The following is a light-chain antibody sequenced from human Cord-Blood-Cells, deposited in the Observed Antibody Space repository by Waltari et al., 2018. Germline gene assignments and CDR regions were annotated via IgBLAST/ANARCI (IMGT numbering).Light chain of an antibody. Sequence: QSALTQPASVSGSPGQSITISCTGTSSDVGGYNYVSWYQQHPGKAPKLMSYDVSKRPSGVSNPFAGSKSGNTSSLTISGLQAEDEADYYCSSYTSSSTWVFGGGTKLTVL. CDR2: DVS. CDR1: SSDVGGYNY. CDR3: SSYTSSSTWV. J-gene: IGLJ3*02. V-gene: IGLV2-14*01.